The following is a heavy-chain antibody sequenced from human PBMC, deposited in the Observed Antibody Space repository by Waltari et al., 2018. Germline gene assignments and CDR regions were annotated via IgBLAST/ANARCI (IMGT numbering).Heavy chain of an antibody. Sequence: QVQLQQWGAGLLKPSETLSLTCAVYGGSFSGYYWSWIRQPPGKGLEWIGEINHSGSTNYNPSLKSRVTISVDTSKNQFSLKLSSVTAADTAVYYCARQARGSGWYLDYWGQGTLVTVSS. V-gene: IGHV4-34*01. D-gene: IGHD6-19*01. CDR2: INHSGST. CDR1: GGSFSGYY. J-gene: IGHJ4*02. CDR3: ARQARGSGWYLDY.